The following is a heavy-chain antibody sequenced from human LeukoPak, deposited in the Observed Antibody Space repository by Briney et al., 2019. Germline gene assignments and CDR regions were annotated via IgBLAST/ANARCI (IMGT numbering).Heavy chain of an antibody. CDR3: ARGPYSYDSSGAFDI. CDR1: GDSISSGDYY. CDR2: ISSSGST. D-gene: IGHD3-22*01. Sequence: SQTLSLTCTVSGDSISSGDYYWSWIRQPAGKGLEWIGRISSSGSTNYNPSLKSRFTIPVDTSKNQFSLKRSSVTAADTAVYFCARGPYSYDSSGAFDIWGQGTMVTVSS. V-gene: IGHV4-61*02. J-gene: IGHJ3*02.